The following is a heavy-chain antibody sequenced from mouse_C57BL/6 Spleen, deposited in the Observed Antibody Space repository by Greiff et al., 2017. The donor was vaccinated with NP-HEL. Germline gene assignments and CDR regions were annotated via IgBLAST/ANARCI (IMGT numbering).Heavy chain of an antibody. D-gene: IGHD1-1*01. CDR2: IDPENGDT. V-gene: IGHV14-4*01. CDR3: TTRFITTVVAEDY. Sequence: VQLQQSGAELVRPGASVKLSCTASGFNIKDDYMHRVKQRPEQGLEWIGWIDPENGDTEYASKFQGKATITADTSSNTAYLQLSSLTSEDTAVYYCTTRFITTVVAEDYWGQGTTLTVSS. J-gene: IGHJ2*01. CDR1: GFNIKDDY.